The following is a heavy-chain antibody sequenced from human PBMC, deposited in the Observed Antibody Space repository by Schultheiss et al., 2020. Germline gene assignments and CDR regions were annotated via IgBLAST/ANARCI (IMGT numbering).Heavy chain of an antibody. CDR1: GGSFSGYY. CDR2: INHSGST. V-gene: IGHV4-34*01. Sequence: SQTLSLTCAVYGGSFSGYYWSWIRQPPGKGLEWIGEINHSGSTNYNPSLKSRVTISVDTSKNQFSLKLSSVTAADTAVYYCARGGGDLGAFDIWGQGTMVTVAS. J-gene: IGHJ3*02. D-gene: IGHD3-10*01. CDR3: ARGGGDLGAFDI.